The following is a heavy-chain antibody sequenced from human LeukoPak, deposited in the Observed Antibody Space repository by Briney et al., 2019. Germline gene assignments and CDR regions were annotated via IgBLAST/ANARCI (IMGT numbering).Heavy chain of an antibody. Sequence: GSLRLSCAASAFTFNNCAMHWVRQAPGKGLEWVAFIWYDGSNKYYADSVKGRFTISRDNYKNTLYLQMNSLGTEDTALYYCAKDLYHSGNTIVYRGRGSLVSVSS. CDR1: AFTFNNCA. J-gene: IGHJ4*02. V-gene: IGHV3-30*02. CDR3: AKDLYHSGNTIVY. CDR2: IWYDGSNK. D-gene: IGHD5-12*01.